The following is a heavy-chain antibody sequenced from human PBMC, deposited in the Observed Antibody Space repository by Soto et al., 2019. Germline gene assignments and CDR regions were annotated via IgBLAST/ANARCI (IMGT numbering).Heavy chain of an antibody. CDR3: ARDTITFSYDVMNAFDI. V-gene: IGHV1-18*01. CDR2: ISAYNGNT. J-gene: IGHJ3*02. CDR1: GYTFTSYG. D-gene: IGHD5-12*01. Sequence: ASVKVSCKASGYTFTSYGISWVRQAPGQGLEWMGWISAYNGNTNYAQKLQGRVTMTTDTSTSTAYMELRSLRSDDTAVYYCARDTITFSYDVMNAFDIWGQGTMATVSS.